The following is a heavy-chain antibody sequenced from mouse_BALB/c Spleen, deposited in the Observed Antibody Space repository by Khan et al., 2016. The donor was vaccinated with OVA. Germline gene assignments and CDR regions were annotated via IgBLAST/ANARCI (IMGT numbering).Heavy chain of an antibody. J-gene: IGHJ2*01. V-gene: IGHV7-3*02. CDR1: GFTFTDYY. Sequence: EVELVESGGGLVQPGGSLRLSCATSGFTFTDYYMTWVRQPPGEALEWLGFIANKADDYRTEYSASVRGRFTISRDASQNILYLQMTTLRAEDSATYYCARDQVGSYFDYWGRGTTLTVSS. CDR2: IANKADDYRT. CDR3: ARDQVGSYFDY. D-gene: IGHD4-1*02.